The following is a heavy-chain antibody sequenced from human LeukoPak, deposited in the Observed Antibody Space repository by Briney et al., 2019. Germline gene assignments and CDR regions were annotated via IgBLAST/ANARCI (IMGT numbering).Heavy chain of an antibody. J-gene: IGHJ6*03. CDR1: GGSISSSIYY. CDR3: ARAGPWTTRKYYMDV. V-gene: IGHV4-61*02. CDR2: IYTSGST. D-gene: IGHD3/OR15-3a*01. Sequence: SETLSLTCTVSGGSISSSIYYWGWIRQPAGKGLEWIGRIYTSGSTNYNPSLKSRVTISVDTSKNQFSLKLSSVTAADTAVYYCARAGPWTTRKYYMDVWGKGTTVTISS.